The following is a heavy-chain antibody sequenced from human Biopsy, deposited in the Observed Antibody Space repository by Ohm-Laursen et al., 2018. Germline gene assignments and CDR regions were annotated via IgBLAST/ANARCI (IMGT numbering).Heavy chain of an antibody. V-gene: IGHV3-11*01. CDR3: ARDTRWSPYSMDV. CDR2: ISGGGTT. J-gene: IGHJ6*02. D-gene: IGHD4-23*01. Sequence: GSLRLSCAASGFSFSDYHMRWIRQAPGRGLEWVSYISGGGTTYYGDSMKGRVTISRDNAKNSLYLQMHSLRAEDTAVYYCARDTRWSPYSMDVWGQGTTVTVSS. CDR1: GFSFSDYH.